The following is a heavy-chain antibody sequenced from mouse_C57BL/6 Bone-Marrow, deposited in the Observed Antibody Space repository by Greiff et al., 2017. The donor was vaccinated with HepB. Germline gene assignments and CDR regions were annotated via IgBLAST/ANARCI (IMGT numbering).Heavy chain of an antibody. D-gene: IGHD1-1*01. CDR3: ARFHYYGSSYWYFDV. J-gene: IGHJ1*03. V-gene: IGHV1-4*01. CDR1: GYTFTSYT. Sequence: VQLQQSGAELARPGASVKMSCKASGYTFTSYTMHWVKQRPGQGLEWIGYINPSSGYTKYNQKFKDKATLTADKSSSTAYMQLSSLTSEDSAVYYCARFHYYGSSYWYFDVWGTGTTVTVSS. CDR2: INPSSGYT.